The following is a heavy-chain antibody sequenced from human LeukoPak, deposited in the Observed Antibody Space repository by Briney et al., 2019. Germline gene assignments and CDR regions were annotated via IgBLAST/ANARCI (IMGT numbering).Heavy chain of an antibody. CDR3: ARGRLATNY. J-gene: IGHJ4*02. D-gene: IGHD5-12*01. Sequence: ASVKVSCKASGYTFTSYGISWVRQAPGQGLEWMGWINPNSGGTNYAQKFQGRVTMTRDTSISTAYMELSRLRSDDTAVYYCARGRLATNYWGQGTLVTVSS. CDR1: GYTFTSYG. CDR2: INPNSGGT. V-gene: IGHV1-2*02.